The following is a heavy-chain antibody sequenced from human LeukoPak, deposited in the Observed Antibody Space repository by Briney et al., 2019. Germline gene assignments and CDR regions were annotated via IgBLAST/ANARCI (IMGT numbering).Heavy chain of an antibody. CDR3: ARLVGAAGMYFDY. CDR1: GGFISSYY. J-gene: IGHJ4*02. D-gene: IGHD6-13*01. V-gene: IGHV4-59*01. CDR2: IYYSGST. Sequence: SETLSLTCTVSGGFISSYYWSWIRQPPGKGLEWIGYIYYSGSTNYNPSLKSRVTISVDTSKNQFSLKLSSVTAADTAVYYCARLVGAAGMYFDYWGQGTLVTVSS.